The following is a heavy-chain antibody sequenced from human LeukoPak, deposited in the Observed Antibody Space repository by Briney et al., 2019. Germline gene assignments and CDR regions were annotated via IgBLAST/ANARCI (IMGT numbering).Heavy chain of an antibody. V-gene: IGHV1-2*02. Sequence: GASVKVSCKASGYTFTGYYMHWVRQAPGQGLEWMGWINPNSGGTNYAQKFQGRVTMTRDMSTSTVYMELSSLRSEDTAVYYCARGDYDILTGYFNRGWFDPWGQGTLVTVSS. CDR2: INPNSGGT. CDR3: ARGDYDILTGYFNRGWFDP. CDR1: GYTFTGYY. D-gene: IGHD3-9*01. J-gene: IGHJ5*02.